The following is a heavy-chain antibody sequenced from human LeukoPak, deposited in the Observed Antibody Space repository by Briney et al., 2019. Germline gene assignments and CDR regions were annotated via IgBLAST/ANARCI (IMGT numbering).Heavy chain of an antibody. V-gene: IGHV3-30-3*01. CDR2: ISYDGSNK. Sequence: GRSLRLSCAASGFTFSSYAMHWVRQAPGKRLEWVAVISYDGSNKSYADSVKGRFTISRDNSKNTLYLQMNSLRAEDTAVYYCARDFSPSSYYDSSGYYAYWGQGTLVTVSS. J-gene: IGHJ4*02. CDR3: ARDFSPSSYYDSSGYYAY. CDR1: GFTFSSYA. D-gene: IGHD3-22*01.